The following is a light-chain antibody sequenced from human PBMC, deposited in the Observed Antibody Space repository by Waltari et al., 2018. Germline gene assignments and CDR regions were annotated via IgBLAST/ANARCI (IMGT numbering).Light chain of an antibody. Sequence: DTLMTQSPPSLSASVGDTVTITSRATQAFSTHVNWYKKTPGMAPSLLIFSASTSHRGVSSRFRGSGSGTDFTLTITDLQPDDFATYYCQQSYSAPLHFGGGTRVDI. J-gene: IGKJ4*01. CDR1: QAFSTH. CDR2: SAS. CDR3: QQSYSAPLH. V-gene: IGKV1-39*01.